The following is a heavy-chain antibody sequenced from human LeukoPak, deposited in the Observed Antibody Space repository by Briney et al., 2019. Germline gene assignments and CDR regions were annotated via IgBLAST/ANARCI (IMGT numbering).Heavy chain of an antibody. Sequence: PGGSLRLSCAASGFTFSSYSMNWVRQAPGKGLEWVSYISSSSSTIYYADSVKGRFTISRDNAKNSLYLQMNSLRAEDTAVYYCARDRNYYLGEKGDAFDIWGQGTMVTVSS. J-gene: IGHJ3*02. CDR2: ISSSSSTI. CDR1: GFTFSSYS. V-gene: IGHV3-48*04. D-gene: IGHD2-21*02. CDR3: ARDRNYYLGEKGDAFDI.